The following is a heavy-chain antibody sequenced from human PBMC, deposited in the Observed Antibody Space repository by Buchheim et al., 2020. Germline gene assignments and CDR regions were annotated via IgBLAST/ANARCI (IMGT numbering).Heavy chain of an antibody. V-gene: IGHV3-23*01. CDR1: GFTSGSYA. CDR3: AKGRGFDR. Sequence: EVQLLASGGGLVQPGGSLRLSCAASGFTSGSYAMAWVRQAPGQGLEWVASIGGSGDKTYYRDSVKGRFTNSRDSSKNTLYPQMNSLRVEDTALYFCAKGRGFDRWGQGT. J-gene: IGHJ4*02. CDR2: IGGSGDKT.